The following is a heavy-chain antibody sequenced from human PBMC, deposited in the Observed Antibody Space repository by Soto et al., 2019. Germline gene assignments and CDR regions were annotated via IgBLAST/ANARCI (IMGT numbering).Heavy chain of an antibody. CDR3: AKDIAFGGVIATLNDY. D-gene: IGHD3-16*02. J-gene: IGHJ4*02. V-gene: IGHV3-23*01. CDR1: GFTFSSYA. Sequence: PGGSLRLSCAASGFTFSSYAMSWVRQAPGKGLEWVSAISGSGGSTYYADSVKGRFTISRDNSKNTLYLQMNSLRAEDTAVYYCAKDIAFGGVIATLNDYWGQGTLVTVSS. CDR2: ISGSGGST.